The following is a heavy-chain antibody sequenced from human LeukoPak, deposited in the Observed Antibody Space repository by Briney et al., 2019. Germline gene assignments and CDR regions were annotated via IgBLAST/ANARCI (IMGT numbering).Heavy chain of an antibody. CDR3: ARGEYSSGWYVRAWFDP. CDR2: IYHSGST. V-gene: IGHV4-38-2*01. Sequence: SETLSLTCAVSGYSISSGYCWGWIRQPPGKGLEWIGSIYHSGSTNYNPSLKSRVTISVDTSKNQFSLKLSSVTAADTAVYYCARGEYSSGWYVRAWFDPWGQGTLVTVSS. CDR1: GYSISSGYC. J-gene: IGHJ5*02. D-gene: IGHD6-19*01.